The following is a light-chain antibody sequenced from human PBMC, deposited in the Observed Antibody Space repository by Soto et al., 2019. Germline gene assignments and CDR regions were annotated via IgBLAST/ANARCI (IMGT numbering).Light chain of an antibody. CDR1: SGSIASNY. V-gene: IGLV6-57*04. CDR2: EDN. CDR3: QSYHSGNVV. Sequence: NFMLTQPHSVSESPGKTVTISCTRSSGSIASNYVQWYQQRPGSAPTPVIYEDNERPPGVPDRFSGSIDSSSNSASLTISGLKTDDEADYYCQSYHSGNVVFGGGTKVTVL. J-gene: IGLJ2*01.